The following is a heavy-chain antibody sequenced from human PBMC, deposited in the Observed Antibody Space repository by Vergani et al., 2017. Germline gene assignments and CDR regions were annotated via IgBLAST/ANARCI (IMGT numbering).Heavy chain of an antibody. CDR1: GFTFSSYA. V-gene: IGHV3-23*01. CDR3: ARVRATSMSYFDY. CDR2: IRGSGGST. J-gene: IGHJ4*02. Sequence: EVQLLESGGGLVQPGGSLRLSCAASGFTFSSYAMSWVRQAPGKGLEWVSAIRGSGGSTYYADSVKGRFTISRDNSKNTLYLQMNSLRAEDTAVYYCARVRATSMSYFDYWGQGTLVTVSS. D-gene: IGHD1-26*01.